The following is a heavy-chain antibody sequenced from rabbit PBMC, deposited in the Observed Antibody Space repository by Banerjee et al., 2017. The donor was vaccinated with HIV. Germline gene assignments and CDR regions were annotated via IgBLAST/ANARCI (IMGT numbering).Heavy chain of an antibody. Sequence: QSLEESGGDLVKPGASLTLTCTASGFSFSSGYDMGWVRQAPGKGLEWIACIYTDSGGTWYASWAKGRFTISKTSSTTVTLQMTSLTVADTATYFCARSAGSSDRFNLWGPGTLVTVS. V-gene: IGHV1S40*01. J-gene: IGHJ4*01. CDR2: IYTDSGGT. CDR3: ARSAGSSDRFNL. D-gene: IGHD8-1*01. CDR1: GFSFSSGYD.